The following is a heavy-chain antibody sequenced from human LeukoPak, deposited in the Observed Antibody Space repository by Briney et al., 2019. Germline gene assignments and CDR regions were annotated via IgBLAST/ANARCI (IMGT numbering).Heavy chain of an antibody. CDR2: IESKSDRATT. J-gene: IGHJ4*02. V-gene: IGHV3-15*04. Sequence: GGSLRLSCAASGFTFSNAWMNWVRQAPGKGLEWVGRIESKSDRATTDYAAPVKGRFTISRDDSKNTLYLQMDSLKAEDTAVYYCTTGSGATTLGYWGQGTLVTVSS. CDR3: TTGSGATTLGY. D-gene: IGHD1-26*01. CDR1: GFTFSNAW.